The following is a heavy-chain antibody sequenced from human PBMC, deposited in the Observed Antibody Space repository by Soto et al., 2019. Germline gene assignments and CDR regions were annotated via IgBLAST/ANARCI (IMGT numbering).Heavy chain of an antibody. CDR1: GGTFSSYA. V-gene: IGHV1-69*13. CDR3: ARGGQQWLGWSYFDY. Sequence: SVKVSCKASGGTFSSYAISWVRQAPGQGLEWMGGIIPIFGTANYAQKFQGRVTITADESTSTAYMELSSLRSEDTAVYYCARGGQQWLGWSYFDYWGQGTLVTVSS. D-gene: IGHD6-19*01. CDR2: IIPIFGTA. J-gene: IGHJ4*02.